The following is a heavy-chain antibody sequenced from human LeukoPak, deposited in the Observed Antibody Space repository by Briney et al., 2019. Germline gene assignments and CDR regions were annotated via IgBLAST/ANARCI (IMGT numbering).Heavy chain of an antibody. CDR2: ISSSGSTI. V-gene: IGHV3-48*03. CDR3: ARAGFTFSDYFGSFFDY. CDR1: GFTFSSYE. Sequence: GGSLRLLCAASGFTFSSYEMNWVRQAPGKGLEWVSYISSSGSTIYYADSVKGRFTNPRDNAKNSLYLQMNSLRGEDTAVYYCARAGFTFSDYFGSFFDYWGQGTLVTVSS. D-gene: IGHD3-10*01. J-gene: IGHJ4*02.